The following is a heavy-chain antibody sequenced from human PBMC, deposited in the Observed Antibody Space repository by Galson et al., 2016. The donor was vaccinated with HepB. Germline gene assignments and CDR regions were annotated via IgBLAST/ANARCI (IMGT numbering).Heavy chain of an antibody. V-gene: IGHV3-23*01. CDR3: ARYEIRWFGNYIRETWFDP. Sequence: SLRLSCATSGLTFSDYAMGWVRQAPAQGLEWVSIISDRADTTYYADSVKGRFTISRDNSKHTLYLQTNSLRAEGTAVYYRARYEIRWFGNYIRETWFDPWGQGTLVTGSS. J-gene: IGHJ5*02. CDR1: GLTFSDYA. CDR2: ISDRADTT. D-gene: IGHD3-10*01.